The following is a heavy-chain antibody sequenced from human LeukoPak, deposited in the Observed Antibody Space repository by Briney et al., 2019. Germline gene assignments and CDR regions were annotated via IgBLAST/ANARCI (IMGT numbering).Heavy chain of an antibody. CDR2: ISAYNGNT. J-gene: IGHJ6*03. D-gene: IGHD2-15*01. CDR1: GYTFTSYG. Sequence: ASVKVSCKASGYTFTSYGISWVRQAPGQGLEWMGWISAYNGNTNYAQKLQGRVTMTTDTSTSTAYMELRSLRSDDTAMYYCARVKESSGGRMISGRFLDYKYYYMDVWGKGTTVTASS. V-gene: IGHV1-18*01. CDR3: ARVKESSGGRMISGRFLDYKYYYMDV.